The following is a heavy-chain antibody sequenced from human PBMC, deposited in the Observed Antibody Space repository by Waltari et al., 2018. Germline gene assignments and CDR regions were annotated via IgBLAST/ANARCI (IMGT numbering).Heavy chain of an antibody. CDR2: INPNSGGT. CDR1: GYTFTGYY. Sequence: QVQLVQSGAEVKKPGASVKVSCQASGYTFTGYYMHWVRQAPGQGLEWMGWINPNSGGTNYAQKFQGRVTMTRDTSISTAYMELSRLRSDDTAVYYCARGGALGSYFDYYYYMDVWGKGTTVTISS. V-gene: IGHV1-2*02. CDR3: ARGGALGSYFDYYYYMDV. J-gene: IGHJ6*03. D-gene: IGHD1-26*01.